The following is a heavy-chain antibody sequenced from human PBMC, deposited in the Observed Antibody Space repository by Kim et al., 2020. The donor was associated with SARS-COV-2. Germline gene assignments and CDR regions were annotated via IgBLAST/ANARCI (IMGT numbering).Heavy chain of an antibody. D-gene: IGHD3-9*01. CDR2: IPYDEGDK. J-gene: IGHJ3*02. Sequence: GGSLRLSCLASGFNFSVFGMHWVRQGPGKGLEWVAVIPYDEGDKYYGDSVKGRFTISRDNSKNTVYLQMNSLRAEDTALYYCAKDDPLVGFGFDIWGQGEMVIVSS. CDR3: AKDDPLVGFGFDI. CDR1: GFNFSVFG. V-gene: IGHV3-30*18.